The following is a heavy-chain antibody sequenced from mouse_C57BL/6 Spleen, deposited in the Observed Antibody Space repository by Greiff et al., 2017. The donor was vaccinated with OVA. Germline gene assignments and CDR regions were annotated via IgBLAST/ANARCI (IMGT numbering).Heavy chain of an antibody. V-gene: IGHV1-15*01. CDR2: IDPETGGT. CDR3: TRRGYYAMDY. Sequence: VQLKESGAELVRPGASVTLSCKASGYTFTDYEMHWVKQTPVHGLEWIGAIDPETGGTAYNQKFKGKAILTADKSSSTAYMELRSLTSEDSAVYYCTRRGYYAMDYWGQGTSVTVSS. CDR1: GYTFTDYE. J-gene: IGHJ4*01.